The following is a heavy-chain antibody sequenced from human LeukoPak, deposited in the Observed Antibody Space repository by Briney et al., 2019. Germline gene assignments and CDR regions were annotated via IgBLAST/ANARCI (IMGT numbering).Heavy chain of an antibody. CDR1: GFTFSSYA. CDR2: ISYDGSNK. CDR3: AKDGSPSASYADY. D-gene: IGHD4/OR15-4a*01. V-gene: IGHV3-30*18. Sequence: PGRSLRLSCAASGFTFSSYAMHWVRQAPGKGLEWVAVISYDGSNKYYADSVKGRFTISRDNSKNTLYLQMNSLRAEDTAVYYCAKDGSPSASYADYWGQGTLVTVSS. J-gene: IGHJ4*02.